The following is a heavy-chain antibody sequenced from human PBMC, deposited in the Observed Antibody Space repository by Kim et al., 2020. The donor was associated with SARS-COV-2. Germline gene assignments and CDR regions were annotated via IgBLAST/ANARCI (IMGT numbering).Heavy chain of an antibody. CDR1: GGSISSGGYY. D-gene: IGHD2-15*01. CDR2: IYYSGST. J-gene: IGHJ4*02. CDR3: ARDTPSGRAFDY. V-gene: IGHV4-31*03. Sequence: SETLSLTCTVSGGSISSGGYYWSWIRQHPGKGLEWIGYIYYSGSTYYNPSLKSRVTISVDTSKNQFSLKLSSVTAADTAVYYCARDTPSGRAFDYWGQGTLVTVSS.